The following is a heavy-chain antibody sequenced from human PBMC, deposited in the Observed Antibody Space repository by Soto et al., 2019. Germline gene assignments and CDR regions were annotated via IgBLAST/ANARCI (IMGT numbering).Heavy chain of an antibody. CDR1: GDSVSSNSAG. D-gene: IGHD1-26*01. Sequence: SQTLSLTCAITGDSVSSNSAGWSWVRQSPSRGLEXXXXXXXXXXXXYEYAVSVRGRITINPDASKNQYSLQLNSVTPEDTAVYFCARGEQYSGRIFDYWGQGTLVTVS. CDR3: ARGEQYSGRIFDY. V-gene: IGHV6-1*01. CDR2: XXXXXXXXY. J-gene: IGHJ4*01.